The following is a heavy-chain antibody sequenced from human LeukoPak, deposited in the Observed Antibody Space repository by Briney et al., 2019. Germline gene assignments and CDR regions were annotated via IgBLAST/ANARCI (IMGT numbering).Heavy chain of an antibody. Sequence: GASVKVSCKASGGTFSSYAISWVRQAPGQGLEWMGRIIPIFGTANYAQKFQGRVTITTDESTSTAYMELSSLRSEDTAVYYCARGVPIRDYYYYYMDVWGKGTTVTVPS. J-gene: IGHJ6*03. D-gene: IGHD5-24*01. CDR2: IIPIFGTA. CDR1: GGTFSSYA. CDR3: ARGVPIRDYYYYYMDV. V-gene: IGHV1-69*05.